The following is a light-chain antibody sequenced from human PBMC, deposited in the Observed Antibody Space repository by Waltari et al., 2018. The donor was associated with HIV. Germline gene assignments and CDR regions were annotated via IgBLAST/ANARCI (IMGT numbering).Light chain of an antibody. J-gene: IGLJ1*01. CDR1: SSDVGGYNY. CDR2: HVT. CDR3: CSNAARATYV. V-gene: IGLV2-11*01. Sequence: QSALAQPRSVSGSPGQSVTISCTGTSSDVGGYNYVSWFKHHPGKAPKLIIYHVTKRPSGVPDRFSASKSGNTASLTISGLQAEDEAEYYCCSNAARATYVFGTGTQVTVL.